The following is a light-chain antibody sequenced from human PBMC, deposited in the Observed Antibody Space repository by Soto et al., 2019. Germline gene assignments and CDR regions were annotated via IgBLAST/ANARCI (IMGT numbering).Light chain of an antibody. V-gene: IGKV1-8*01. Sequence: IRMTQSPSSLSASTGDRVTITCRASQGISSYLAWYQQKPGKAPKLLIYAASNLQSGVPSRFSGSGSGTEFTLTISSLQPEDFATYYCQQANSFPRTFGQGTKVDIK. CDR3: QQANSFPRT. J-gene: IGKJ1*01. CDR1: QGISSY. CDR2: AAS.